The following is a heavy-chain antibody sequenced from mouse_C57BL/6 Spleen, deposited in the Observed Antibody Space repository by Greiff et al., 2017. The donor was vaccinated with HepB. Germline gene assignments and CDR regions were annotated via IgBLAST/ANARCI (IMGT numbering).Heavy chain of an antibody. CDR1: GYSITSGYY. V-gene: IGHV3-6*01. CDR2: ISYDGSN. CDR3: ARGYYAMDY. J-gene: IGHJ4*01. Sequence: VQLKQSGPGLVKPSQSLSLTRSVTGYSITSGYYWNWIRQFPGNKLEWMGYISYDGSNNYNPSLKNRISITRDTSKNQFFLKLNSVTTEDTATYYCARGYYAMDYWGQGTSVTVSS.